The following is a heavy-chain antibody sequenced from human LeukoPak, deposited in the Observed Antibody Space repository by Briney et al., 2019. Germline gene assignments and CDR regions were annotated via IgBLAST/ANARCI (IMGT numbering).Heavy chain of an antibody. CDR3: ARDTYSGSDY. CDR2: ISSSGSTI. D-gene: IGHD3-10*01. CDR1: GFTFSSYE. J-gene: IGHJ4*02. Sequence: GGSLRLPCAASGFTFSSYEMNWVRQAPGKGLEWVSYISSSGSTIYYADSVKGRFTISRDNAKHSLYLQMNSLRAEDTAVYYCARDTYSGSDYWGQGTLVTVSS. V-gene: IGHV3-48*03.